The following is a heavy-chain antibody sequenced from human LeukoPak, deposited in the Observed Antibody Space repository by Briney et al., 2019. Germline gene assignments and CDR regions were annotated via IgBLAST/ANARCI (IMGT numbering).Heavy chain of an antibody. CDR2: ISSGGITK. J-gene: IGHJ3*02. Sequence: GGSLRLSCAASGFTFRNYSMNWVRQAPGKGLEWVSYISSGGITKYYADSVKGRFTISRDNAKNSLYLQMNSLRAEDTAVYYCASFGSGSNLDAFDIWGQGTMVTVST. V-gene: IGHV3-48*01. CDR3: ASFGSGSNLDAFDI. CDR1: GFTFRNYS. D-gene: IGHD3-10*01.